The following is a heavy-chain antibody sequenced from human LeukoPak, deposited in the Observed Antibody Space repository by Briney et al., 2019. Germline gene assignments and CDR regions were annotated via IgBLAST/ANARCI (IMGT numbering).Heavy chain of an antibody. CDR1: GGSLRSYY. D-gene: IGHD6-19*01. Sequence: PSETLSLTCTVSGGSLRSYYWSWIRQPPGKGLEWIGYIHYSGRTNYNPSLKSRVTISVDTSKNQISLKVSSVTAADTAVYYCARRGPLGLAVAGYWHFDLWGRGTLVTVSS. V-gene: IGHV4-59*01. J-gene: IGHJ2*01. CDR3: ARRGPLGLAVAGYWHFDL. CDR2: IHYSGRT.